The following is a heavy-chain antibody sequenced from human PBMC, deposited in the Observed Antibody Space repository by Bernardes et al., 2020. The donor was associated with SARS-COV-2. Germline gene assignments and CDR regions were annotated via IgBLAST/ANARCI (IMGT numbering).Heavy chain of an antibody. J-gene: IGHJ5*02. D-gene: IGHD5-18*01. Sequence: SLRLSCAASGFTFSSYAMHWVRQAPGKGLEWVAVISYVGSNKYYADSVKGRFTISRDNSKNTLYLDMNSLRADDTAVYYCAKDRYGGALNYFDPWGQGTLVTVSS. CDR3: AKDRYGGALNYFDP. CDR2: ISYVGSNK. V-gene: IGHV3-30*07. CDR1: GFTFSSYA.